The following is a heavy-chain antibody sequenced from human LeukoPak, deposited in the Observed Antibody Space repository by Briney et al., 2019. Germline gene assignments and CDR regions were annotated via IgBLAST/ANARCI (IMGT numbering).Heavy chain of an antibody. CDR3: ARGPTISETGYFDY. CDR1: GGSFSAYY. V-gene: IGHV4-34*01. CDR2: VDHRGDT. D-gene: IGHD1-1*01. J-gene: IGHJ4*03. Sequence: SETLSLTCAVYGGSFSAYYWSWIRQSPGKGLQWIAEVDHRGDTNYNPSVKGRVTISVDTSKNQFSLKVTSLTAADTAVYYCARGPTISETGYFDYWGQGTLVTVSS.